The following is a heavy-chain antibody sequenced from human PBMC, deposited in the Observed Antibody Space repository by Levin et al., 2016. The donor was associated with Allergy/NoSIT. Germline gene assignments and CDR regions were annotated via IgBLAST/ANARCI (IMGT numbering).Heavy chain of an antibody. D-gene: IGHD1-26*01. CDR2: ISSSGSQS. V-gene: IGHV3-11*06. CDR1: GFTFSTNG. J-gene: IGHJ4*02. Sequence: GGSLRLSCAVSGFTFSTNGMSWIRQAPGKGLEWISYISSSGSQSSYADSVKGRFTISRDNGKNSLFLQMNSLRAGDTAIYYCIVGVGAGFYYWGQGTLVTVSS. CDR3: IVGVGAGFYY.